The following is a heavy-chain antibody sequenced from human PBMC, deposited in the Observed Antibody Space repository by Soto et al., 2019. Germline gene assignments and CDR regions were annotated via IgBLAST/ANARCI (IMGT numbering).Heavy chain of an antibody. D-gene: IGHD2-21*01. CDR1: GGSISSGGYY. J-gene: IGHJ6*02. V-gene: IGHV4-31*03. Sequence: QVQLQESGPGLVKPSQTLSLTCTVSGGSISSGGYYWSWIRQHPGKGLEWIGYIYYSGSTYYNPSLKSRVTRSVDTSKSQFSLKLSSVTAADTAVYYCAASCVGCGGFNYYGMDVWGQGTTVTVSS. CDR3: AASCVGCGGFNYYGMDV. CDR2: IYYSGST.